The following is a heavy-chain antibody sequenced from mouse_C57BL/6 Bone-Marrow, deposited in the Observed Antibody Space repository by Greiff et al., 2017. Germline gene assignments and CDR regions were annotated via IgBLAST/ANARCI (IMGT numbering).Heavy chain of an antibody. J-gene: IGHJ2*01. Sequence: EVQLVESGGDLVKPGGSLKLSCAASGFTFSSYGMSWVRQTPDKRLEWVATISSGGSYTYYPDSVKGRFTISRDNAKNTLYLQMSSLKSEDTAMYYCATHDGYYDFDYWGPGTTLTVSS. D-gene: IGHD2-3*01. CDR1: GFTFSSYG. CDR3: ATHDGYYDFDY. V-gene: IGHV5-6*01. CDR2: ISSGGSYT.